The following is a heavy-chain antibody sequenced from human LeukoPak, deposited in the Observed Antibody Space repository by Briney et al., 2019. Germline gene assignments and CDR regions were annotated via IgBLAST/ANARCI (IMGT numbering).Heavy chain of an antibody. CDR3: ARFGYVAAVDV. J-gene: IGHJ4*02. CDR1: GFTFSTYW. D-gene: IGHD2-15*01. V-gene: IGHV3-7*01. Sequence: PGGSLRLSCAASGFTFSTYWMSWVRQAPGKGLEWVANIKQDGSEKYYVDSVKGRFTISRDNAKNLVYLQMNSLRAEDTAVYHCARFGYVAAVDVWGQGTPVTVSS. CDR2: IKQDGSEK.